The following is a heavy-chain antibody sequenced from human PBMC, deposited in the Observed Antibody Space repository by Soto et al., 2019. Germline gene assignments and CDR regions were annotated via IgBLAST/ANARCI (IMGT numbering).Heavy chain of an antibody. CDR2: IWYDGSNK. CDR1: GFTFSSYG. D-gene: IGHD6-6*01. Sequence: GGSLRLSCAASGFTFSSYGMHWVRQAPGKGLEWVAVIWYDGSNKYYADSVKGRFTISRDNSKNTLYLQMNSLRAEDTAVYYCARDMSGYSSSHIPTYWGQGTLVTVSS. CDR3: ARDMSGYSSSHIPTY. J-gene: IGHJ4*02. V-gene: IGHV3-33*01.